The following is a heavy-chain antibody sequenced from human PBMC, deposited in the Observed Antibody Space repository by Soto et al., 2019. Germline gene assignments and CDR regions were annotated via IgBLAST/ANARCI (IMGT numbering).Heavy chain of an antibody. D-gene: IGHD3-16*01. CDR3: ARAWGGYFDY. CDR1: GGSISSGGYY. V-gene: IGHV4-31*03. CDR2: IYYREST. J-gene: IGHJ4*02. Sequence: QVQLQESGPGLVKPSQTLSLTCTVSGGSISSGGYYWSWIRQHPGKGLEWIGYIYYRESTHYNPSLQCRVTISVDTSKNQLSLQLSSVTAADTAVYYCARAWGGYFDYWGQGTLVTVSS.